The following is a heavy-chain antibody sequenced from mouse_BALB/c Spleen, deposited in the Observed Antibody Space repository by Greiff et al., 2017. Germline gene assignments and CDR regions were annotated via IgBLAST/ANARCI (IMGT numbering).Heavy chain of an antibody. D-gene: IGHD2-4*01. Sequence: ESGAELAKPGASVKMSCKASGYTFTSYWMHWVKQRPGQGLEWIGYINPSTGYTEYNQKFKDKATLTADKSSSTAYMQLSSLTSEDSAVYYCARSIYYDYDYYAMDYWGQGTSVTVSS. CDR2: INPSTGYT. V-gene: IGHV1-7*01. CDR3: ARSIYYDYDYYAMDY. J-gene: IGHJ4*01. CDR1: GYTFTSYW.